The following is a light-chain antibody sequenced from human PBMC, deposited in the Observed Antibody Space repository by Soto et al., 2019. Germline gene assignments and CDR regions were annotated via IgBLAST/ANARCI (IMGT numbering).Light chain of an antibody. J-gene: IGKJ2*01. CDR2: GAS. CDR3: QQSYT. Sequence: EVVMTQSPATMYVSPGERVTLSCRASQAVGYNLAWYQHKPGQAPRLLIDGASTRVTGIPTRFSGSGSGTEFTLTISSLQSEDFAIYYCQQSYTFGQGTKLEIK. V-gene: IGKV3-15*01. CDR1: QAVGYN.